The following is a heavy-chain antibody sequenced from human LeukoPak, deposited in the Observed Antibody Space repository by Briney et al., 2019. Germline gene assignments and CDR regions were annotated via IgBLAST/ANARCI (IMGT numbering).Heavy chain of an antibody. CDR1: GFTFSSYS. CDR2: ISSSSSYI. J-gene: IGHJ6*03. CDR3: ARDPYSSGWPYYYYYMDV. Sequence: GGSLRLSCAASGFTFSSYSMNWVRQAPGKGLEWVSSISSSSSYIYYADSVKGRFTISRDNAKNSLYLQMNSLRAEDTVVYYCARDPYSSGWPYYYYYMDVWGKGTTVTVSS. D-gene: IGHD6-19*01. V-gene: IGHV3-21*01.